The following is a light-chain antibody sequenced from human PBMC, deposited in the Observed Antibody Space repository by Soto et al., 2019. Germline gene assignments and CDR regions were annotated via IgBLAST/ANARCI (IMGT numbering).Light chain of an antibody. Sequence: QSVLTQPASVSGSPGQSITISCTGTSSDVGSYNLVSWYQQHAGKAPKLIIYDGSKRPSGVSNRFSGSKSGNTASLTISGLQAEDEADYYCCSFAGGTTFPVVFGGGTQLTVL. J-gene: IGLJ2*01. CDR1: SSDVGSYNL. V-gene: IGLV2-23*03. CDR3: CSFAGGTTFPVV. CDR2: DGS.